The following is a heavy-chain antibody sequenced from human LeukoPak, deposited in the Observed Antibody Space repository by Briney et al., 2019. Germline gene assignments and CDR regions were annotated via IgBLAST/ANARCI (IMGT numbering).Heavy chain of an antibody. D-gene: IGHD5-18*01. Sequence: SVKVSCKASGDTFSSYGVSWVRQAPGQGLEWMGGINPLFGTANYAQKFQGRVTITADKSTSTVYMEVSSLRSEDTAVYFCARGRYSYGPYYYMDVWGKGTTVTVSS. CDR3: ARGRYSYGPYYYMDV. CDR1: GDTFSSYG. J-gene: IGHJ6*03. V-gene: IGHV1-69*06. CDR2: INPLFGTA.